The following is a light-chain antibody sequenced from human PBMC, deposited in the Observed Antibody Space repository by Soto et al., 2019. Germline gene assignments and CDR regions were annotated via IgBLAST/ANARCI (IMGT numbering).Light chain of an antibody. CDR2: SND. V-gene: IGLV1-47*02. CDR1: TSNIGSNY. CDR3: ATWDDSLSGTV. Sequence: QSVLTQPPSASGTPGQRVTISCSGSTSNIGSNYVYWYQQLPGTAPKLLIYSNDQRPSGVPARLSGAKSCTSASLAISGLRSEDEADYYCATWDDSLSGTVFGGGTQLTVL. J-gene: IGLJ7*01.